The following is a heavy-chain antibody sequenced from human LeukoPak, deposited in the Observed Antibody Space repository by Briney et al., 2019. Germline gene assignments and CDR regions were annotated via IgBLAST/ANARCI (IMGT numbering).Heavy chain of an antibody. Sequence: PSQTLSLTCTVSGGSISSGDYCWSWIRQPPGKGLEWIGYIYYSGSTYYNPSLKSRVTISVDTSKNQFSLKLSSVTAADTAVYYCARVTGGCSSTSCSAGYFDYWGQGTLVTVSS. J-gene: IGHJ4*02. CDR2: IYYSGST. CDR3: ARVTGGCSSTSCSAGYFDY. D-gene: IGHD2-2*01. CDR1: GGSISSGDYC. V-gene: IGHV4-30-4*01.